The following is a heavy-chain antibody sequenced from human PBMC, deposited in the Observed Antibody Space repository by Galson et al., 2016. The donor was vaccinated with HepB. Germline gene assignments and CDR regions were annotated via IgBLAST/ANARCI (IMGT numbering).Heavy chain of an antibody. Sequence: SLRLSCAASGFTFSSYAMSWVRQAPGKGLKWVSAISGPGWSTFYADPVKGRFTISRDNSKNTLYLEMNSLRADDTAVYYCAKDHGGSGWYDYFDYWGQGTLVTVSS. CDR2: ISGPGWST. CDR1: GFTFSSYA. D-gene: IGHD6-19*01. V-gene: IGHV3-23*01. CDR3: AKDHGGSGWYDYFDY. J-gene: IGHJ4*02.